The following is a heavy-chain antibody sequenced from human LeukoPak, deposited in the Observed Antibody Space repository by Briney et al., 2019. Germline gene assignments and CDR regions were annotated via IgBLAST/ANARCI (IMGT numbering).Heavy chain of an antibody. CDR3: ARDDRTGGFWSAAVHDAFNI. CDR2: ISSSGSNI. CDR1: GFTFSVYG. D-gene: IGHD3-3*01. Sequence: GGSLRLSCAASGFTFSVYGMNWVRQAPGKGLEWVSYISSSGSNIYNADSAKGRFTISRDNAKNSLFLQMHSLRVEDTAVYYCARDDRTGGFWSAAVHDAFNIWGQGTMVTVSS. J-gene: IGHJ3*02. V-gene: IGHV3-48*01.